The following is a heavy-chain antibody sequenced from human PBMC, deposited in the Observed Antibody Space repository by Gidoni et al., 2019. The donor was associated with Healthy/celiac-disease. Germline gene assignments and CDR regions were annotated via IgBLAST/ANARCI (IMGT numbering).Heavy chain of an antibody. CDR1: GFTFSSYA. D-gene: IGHD6-19*01. Sequence: EVQLLASGGGLVQPGGSLRLSCAASGFTFSSYAMSWVRQAPGKGLEWGSAISGSGGSTYYADSVKGRFTISRDNSKNTLYLQMNSLRAEDTAVYYCAKSPQANSSGWYYFDYWGQGTLVTVSS. CDR3: AKSPQANSSGWYYFDY. J-gene: IGHJ4*02. V-gene: IGHV3-23*01. CDR2: ISGSGGST.